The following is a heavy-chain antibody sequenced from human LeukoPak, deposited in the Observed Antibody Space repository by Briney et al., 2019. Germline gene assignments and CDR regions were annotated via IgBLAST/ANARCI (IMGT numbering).Heavy chain of an antibody. J-gene: IGHJ4*02. CDR3: ASSSVVPAAIRFDY. V-gene: IGHV4-59*12. Sequence: SETLSLTCTVSGGSISSYYWSWIRQPPGKGLEWIGYIYHSGGTYYNPSLKSRVTISVDRSKNQFSLKLSSVTAADTAVYYCASSSVVPAAIRFDYWGQGTLVTVSS. D-gene: IGHD2-2*01. CDR2: IYHSGGT. CDR1: GGSISSYY.